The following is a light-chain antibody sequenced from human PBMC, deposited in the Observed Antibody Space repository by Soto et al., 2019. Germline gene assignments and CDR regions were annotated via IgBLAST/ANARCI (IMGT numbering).Light chain of an antibody. Sequence: DIQMTQSPSSLSASVGDRVTITCQASQDIDNCLNWYQQKPGQAPKLLISDASILETGVPSRFRGSGSGTDFPFTIRGLQPEDVATFYCQQCDSLPLTFGGGTRVQIK. V-gene: IGKV1-33*01. CDR3: QQCDSLPLT. CDR1: QDIDNC. J-gene: IGKJ4*01. CDR2: DAS.